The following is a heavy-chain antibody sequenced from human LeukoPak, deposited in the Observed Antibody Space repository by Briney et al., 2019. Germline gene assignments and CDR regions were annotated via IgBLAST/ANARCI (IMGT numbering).Heavy chain of an antibody. V-gene: IGHV3-21*01. Sequence: GGSLGLSCAASGFTFSSYSMNWVRQAPGKGLEWVSSISSSSSYIYYADSVKGRFTISRDNAKKSLYLQMNSLRGEDTAVYYCARVEDYDILTGYYYGMDVWGQGTTVTVSS. CDR1: GFTFSSYS. D-gene: IGHD3-9*01. CDR3: ARVEDYDILTGYYYGMDV. CDR2: ISSSSSYI. J-gene: IGHJ6*02.